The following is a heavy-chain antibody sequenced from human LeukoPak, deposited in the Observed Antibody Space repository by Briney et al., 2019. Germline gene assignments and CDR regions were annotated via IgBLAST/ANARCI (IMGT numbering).Heavy chain of an antibody. CDR2: INHSGST. Sequence: SETLSLTCAVYGGSFSGYYWSWIRQPPGKGLEWFGEINHSGSTNYNPSLKSRVTISVDTSKNQFSLKLSSVTAADTAVYYCARERLDSSGYIVDYWGQGTLVTVSS. D-gene: IGHD3-22*01. CDR1: GGSFSGYY. J-gene: IGHJ4*02. V-gene: IGHV4-34*01. CDR3: ARERLDSSGYIVDY.